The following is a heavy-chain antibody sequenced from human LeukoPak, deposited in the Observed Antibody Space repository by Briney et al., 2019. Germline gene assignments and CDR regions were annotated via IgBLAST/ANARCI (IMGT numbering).Heavy chain of an antibody. Sequence: ASVKVSCKASGYTFTDYHIHWVRQAPGQGLEWMGRINPNSGDTNYARMFQGRVTMTRDTSIRTAYMELSRLRSDDTAVYYCARVSSGWHGFNYWGQGTLVTVSS. CDR3: ARVSSGWHGFNY. CDR1: GYTFTDYH. D-gene: IGHD6-19*01. V-gene: IGHV1-2*06. J-gene: IGHJ4*02. CDR2: INPNSGDT.